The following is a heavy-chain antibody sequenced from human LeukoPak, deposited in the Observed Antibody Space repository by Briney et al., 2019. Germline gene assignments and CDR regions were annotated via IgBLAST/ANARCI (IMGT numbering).Heavy chain of an antibody. CDR2: IYYSGST. V-gene: IGHV4-61*01. J-gene: IGHJ5*02. CDR1: GGSISSGSYY. D-gene: IGHD3-10*01. Sequence: PSETLSLTCTVSGGSISSGSYYWSWIRQPPGKGLEWIGYIYYSGSTNYNPSLKSRVTISVDTSKNQFSLKLSSVTAADTAVYYCARVGSGSYYNGLYNWFDPWGQGTLVTVSS. CDR3: ARVGSGSYYNGLYNWFDP.